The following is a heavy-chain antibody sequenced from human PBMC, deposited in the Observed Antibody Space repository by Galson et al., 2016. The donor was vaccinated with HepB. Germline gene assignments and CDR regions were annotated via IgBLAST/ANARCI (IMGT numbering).Heavy chain of an antibody. V-gene: IGHV3-74*01. J-gene: IGHJ3*02. CDR1: GFSFSNYW. Sequence: SLRLSCAASGFSFSNYWMHWVRQAPGKGLVWVSRINSDETWTNYADSVKGRFTISRDNAKNTLYLQMNSLRAEDMAVYYCARVTVVRDDAFDIWGQGTMVTVSS. D-gene: IGHD4-23*01. CDR2: INSDETWT. CDR3: ARVTVVRDDAFDI.